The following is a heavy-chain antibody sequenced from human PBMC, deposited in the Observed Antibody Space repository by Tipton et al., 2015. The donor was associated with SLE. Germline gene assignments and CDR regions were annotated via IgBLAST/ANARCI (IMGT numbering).Heavy chain of an antibody. J-gene: IGHJ4*02. CDR1: GFTFSSYA. Sequence: SLRLSCAASGFTFSSYAMHWVRQAPGKGLVWVAVISYDGSNKYYADSVKGRFTISRDNSKNTLYLQMNSLRAEDTAVYYCARDRGCSGGSCWYYFDYWGQGTLVTVSS. D-gene: IGHD2-15*01. V-gene: IGHV3-30-3*01. CDR2: ISYDGSNK. CDR3: ARDRGCSGGSCWYYFDY.